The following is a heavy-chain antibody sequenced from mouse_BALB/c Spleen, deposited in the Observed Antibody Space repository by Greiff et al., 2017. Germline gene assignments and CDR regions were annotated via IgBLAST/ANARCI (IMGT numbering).Heavy chain of an antibody. D-gene: IGHD1-1*01. CDR2: ISSGGSYT. Sequence: EVQLVESGGGLVKPGGSLKLSCAASGFTFSSYAMSWVRQSPEKRLEWVAEISSGGSYTYYPDTVTGRFTISRDNAKNTLYLEMSSLRSEDTAMYYCARGGSVPLDYWGQGTTLTVSS. CDR3: ARGGSVPLDY. J-gene: IGHJ2*01. CDR1: GFTFSSYA. V-gene: IGHV5-9-4*01.